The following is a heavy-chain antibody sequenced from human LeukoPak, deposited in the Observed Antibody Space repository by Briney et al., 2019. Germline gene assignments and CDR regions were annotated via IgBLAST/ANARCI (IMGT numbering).Heavy chain of an antibody. V-gene: IGHV3-48*01. J-gene: IGHJ4*02. CDR3: ARDLYDFWSGSTFRY. CDR1: GFTFSSYS. CDR2: ISSSSSTI. D-gene: IGHD3-3*01. Sequence: GGSLRLSCAASGFTFSSYSMNWVRQAPGKGLEWVSYISSSSSTIYYADSVKGRFTISRDNAKNSLYLQMNSLRAEDTAVYYCARDLYDFWSGSTFRYWGQGTLVTVSS.